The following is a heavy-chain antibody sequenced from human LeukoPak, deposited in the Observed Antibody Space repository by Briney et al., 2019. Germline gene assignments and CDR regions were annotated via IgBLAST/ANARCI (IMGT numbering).Heavy chain of an antibody. D-gene: IGHD3-10*01. CDR3: ARGHYYGSGSYFS. J-gene: IGHJ5*02. Sequence: SETLSLTCAVSGGSISSGGYSWSWIRQPPGKGLEWIGYIYHSGSTYYNPSLKSRVTISVDPSKNQFSLKLSSVTAADTAVYYCARGHYYGSGSYFSWGQGTLVTVSS. CDR2: IYHSGST. V-gene: IGHV4-30-2*01. CDR1: GGSISSGGYS.